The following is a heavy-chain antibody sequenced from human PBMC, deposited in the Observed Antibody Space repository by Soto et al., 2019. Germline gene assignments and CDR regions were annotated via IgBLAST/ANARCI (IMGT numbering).Heavy chain of an antibody. CDR2: TSYSGST. CDR3: VGDYAMDV. D-gene: IGHD3-16*01. CDR1: GGSVSSGSYY. V-gene: IGHV4-61*01. Sequence: QVQLQESGPGLVKPSEILSLTCSVSGGSVSSGSYYWSWIRQPPGKGLEWIGYTSYSGSTNYNPSLKSRVTISVDTSKNQFSLNLSSVTAADTAVYYCVGDYAMDVWGQGTTVTVSS. J-gene: IGHJ6*02.